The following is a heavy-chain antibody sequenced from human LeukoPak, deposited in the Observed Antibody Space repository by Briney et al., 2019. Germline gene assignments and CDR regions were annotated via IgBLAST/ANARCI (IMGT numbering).Heavy chain of an antibody. CDR3: ARLGGSYYTY. CDR2: INSDGGST. CDR1: GSTFSSYW. D-gene: IGHD1-26*01. Sequence: GGSLRLSCAASGSTFSSYWMHWVRQAPGKGLVWVSRINSDGGSTSYADSVKGRFTISRDNAKNSLFLQMNSLRVEDTAVYYCARLGGSYYTYWGQGTLVTVPS. J-gene: IGHJ4*02. V-gene: IGHV3-74*01.